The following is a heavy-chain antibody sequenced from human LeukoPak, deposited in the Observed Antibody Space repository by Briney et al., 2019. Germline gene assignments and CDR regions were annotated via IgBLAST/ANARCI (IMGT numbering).Heavy chain of an antibody. CDR3: ALDYGDYPGAFDI. V-gene: IGHV3-53*01. CDR1: GFTVSSNY. Sequence: GGSLRLSCAASGFTVSSNYMSWVRQAPGKGLEWVSVIYSGGSTYYADSVEGRFTISRDNSKNTLYLQMNSLRAEDTAVYYCALDYGDYPGAFDIWGQGTMVTVSS. J-gene: IGHJ3*02. CDR2: IYSGGST. D-gene: IGHD4-17*01.